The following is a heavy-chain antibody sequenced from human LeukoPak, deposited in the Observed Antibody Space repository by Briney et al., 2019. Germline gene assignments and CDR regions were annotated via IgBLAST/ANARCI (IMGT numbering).Heavy chain of an antibody. J-gene: IGHJ5*02. V-gene: IGHV3-21*01. D-gene: IGHD6-13*01. Sequence: PGGSLRLSCAASGFIFSGYSMNWVRQAPGKGLEWVSSISRSSSYIYNADSVKGRFTISRDNAKNSLYLQMNSLRAEDTAIYYCARGLMELASWYLVGFDPWGQGTLVTVSS. CDR2: ISRSSSYI. CDR3: ARGLMELASWYLVGFDP. CDR1: GFIFSGYS.